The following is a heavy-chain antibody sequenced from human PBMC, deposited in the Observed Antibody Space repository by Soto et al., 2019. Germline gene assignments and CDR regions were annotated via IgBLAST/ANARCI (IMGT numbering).Heavy chain of an antibody. V-gene: IGHV1-18*01. CDR3: ARDLSIWFGPPDYYYYGMDV. Sequence: QVQLVQSGAEVKKPGASVKVSCKASGYAFTSYGIGWVRQAPGQGLEWMGWISAYNGNTNYAQKLQGRVTMTTDTSTSTAYMELRSLRSDDTAVYYCARDLSIWFGPPDYYYYGMDVWGQGTTVTVSS. J-gene: IGHJ6*02. D-gene: IGHD3-10*01. CDR1: GYAFTSYG. CDR2: ISAYNGNT.